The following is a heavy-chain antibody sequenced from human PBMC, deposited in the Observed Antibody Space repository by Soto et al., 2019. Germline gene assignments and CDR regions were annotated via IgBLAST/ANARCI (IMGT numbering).Heavy chain of an antibody. CDR2: IVVGSGNT. J-gene: IGHJ3*02. CDR1: GFTFTSSA. Sequence: SLKVSCKASGFTFTSSAMQWVRQARGQRLEWIGWIVVGSGNTNYAQKFQERVTITRDMSTSTAYMELSSLRSEDTAVYYCAADLAFMIRGPDAFDIWGQGTMVTVSS. D-gene: IGHD3-10*01. CDR3: AADLAFMIRGPDAFDI. V-gene: IGHV1-58*02.